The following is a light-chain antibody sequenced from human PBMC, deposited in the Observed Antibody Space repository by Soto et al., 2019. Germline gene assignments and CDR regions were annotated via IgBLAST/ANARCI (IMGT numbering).Light chain of an antibody. CDR2: DVS. Sequence: QSVLTQPASVSGSPGQSIAISCTGTSSVVGSHDLVSWYQQQSGKVPKLIIYDVSSRPSGVSNHFSGSKSGNTASLTISGLQAEDEADYYCSSFTSTTTYVFGTGTKVTVL. CDR1: SSVVGSHDL. CDR3: SSFTSTTTYV. V-gene: IGLV2-14*02. J-gene: IGLJ1*01.